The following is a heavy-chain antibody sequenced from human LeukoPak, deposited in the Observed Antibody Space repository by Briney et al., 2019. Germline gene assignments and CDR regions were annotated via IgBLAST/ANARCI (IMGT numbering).Heavy chain of an antibody. J-gene: IGHJ6*03. V-gene: IGHV1-46*01. D-gene: IGHD4-17*01. Sequence: GASVKVSCKASGYSFTTYYMHWVRQAPGQGLEWMGIINPIIGSTSYAQKFQGRVTITADESTSTAYMELSSLRSEDTAVYYCAREGGRDYGDFYYYYYMDVWGKGTTVTISS. CDR2: INPIIGST. CDR1: GYSFTTYY. CDR3: AREGGRDYGDFYYYYYMDV.